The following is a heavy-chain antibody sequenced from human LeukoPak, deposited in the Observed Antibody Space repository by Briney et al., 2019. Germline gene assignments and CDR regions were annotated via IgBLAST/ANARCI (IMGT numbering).Heavy chain of an antibody. D-gene: IGHD5-24*01. Sequence: ASVTVSFKASGYTFTSYGISWVRQAPGQGLEWMGWISAYNGNTNYAQKLQGRVTMTTDTSTSTAYMELRSLRSDDTAVYYCARVRDGRPPDYWGQGTLVTVSS. V-gene: IGHV1-18*04. CDR3: ARVRDGRPPDY. J-gene: IGHJ4*02. CDR2: ISAYNGNT. CDR1: GYTFTSYG.